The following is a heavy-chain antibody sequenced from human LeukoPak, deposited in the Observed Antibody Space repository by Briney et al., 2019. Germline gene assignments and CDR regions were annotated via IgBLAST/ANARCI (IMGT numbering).Heavy chain of an antibody. D-gene: IGHD2-2*02. Sequence: EASVKVSCEASGYTFTSYDINWVRQAAGQGLEWMGWMNPYSGNTGYAQKFQGRVTMTRSTSISTAYMELGSLTSEDTAVYYCTRGSQNCASASCYNFWGQGTLVTVSS. CDR3: TRGSQNCASASCYNF. CDR2: MNPYSGNT. CDR1: GYTFTSYD. V-gene: IGHV1-8*01. J-gene: IGHJ4*02.